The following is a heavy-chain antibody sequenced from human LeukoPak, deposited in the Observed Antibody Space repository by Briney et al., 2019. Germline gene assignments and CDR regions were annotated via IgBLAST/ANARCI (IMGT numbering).Heavy chain of an antibody. V-gene: IGHV3-23*01. CDR2: ISPGGEIP. CDR3: AKGAVGKSESSGYPPHFDY. CDR1: GFTFSIYG. Sequence: GGTLRLSCAASGFTFSIYGMNWVRQAPGKGLEWVSGISPGGEIPYYADSVKGRFTISRDNSKDTVSLQMHSLRAEDTATYYCAKGAVGKSESSGYPPHFDYWGQGTLVTVSS. D-gene: IGHD3-22*01. J-gene: IGHJ4*02.